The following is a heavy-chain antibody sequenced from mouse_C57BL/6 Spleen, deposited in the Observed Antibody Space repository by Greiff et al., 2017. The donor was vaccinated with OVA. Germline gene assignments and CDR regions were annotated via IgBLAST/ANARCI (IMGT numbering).Heavy chain of an antibody. CDR2: IHPNSGST. CDR1: GYTFTSYW. Sequence: VQLQQSGAELVKPGASVKLSCKASGYTFTSYWMHWVKQRPGQGLEWIGMIHPNSGSTNYNEKFKSKATLTVDKSSSTAYMQLSSLTSEDSAVYYCAREGWPRAMDYWGQGTSVTVSS. J-gene: IGHJ4*01. D-gene: IGHD1-1*02. CDR3: AREGWPRAMDY. V-gene: IGHV1-64*01.